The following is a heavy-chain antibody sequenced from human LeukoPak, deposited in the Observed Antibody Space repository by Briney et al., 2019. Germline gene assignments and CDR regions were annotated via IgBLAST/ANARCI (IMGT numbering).Heavy chain of an antibody. J-gene: IGHJ3*02. D-gene: IGHD5-18*01. Sequence: SETLSLTCAVYGGSFSGYYWSWIRQPPGKGLEWIGEINHSGSTNYNPPLKSRVTISVDTSKNQFSLKLSSVTAADTAVYYCAREEGYSYGSGAFDIWGQGTMVAVSS. CDR3: AREEGYSYGSGAFDI. CDR2: INHSGST. V-gene: IGHV4-34*01. CDR1: GGSFSGYY.